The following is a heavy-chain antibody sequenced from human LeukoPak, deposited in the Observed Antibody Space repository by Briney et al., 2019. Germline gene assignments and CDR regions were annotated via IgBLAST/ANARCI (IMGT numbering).Heavy chain of an antibody. V-gene: IGHV4-34*01. Sequence: SETLSLTCAVYGGSFSGYYWSWIRQPPGKALEWIGEINHSGSTNYNPSLKSRVTISVDTSKNQFSLKLSSVTAADTAVYYCARGALIASYYYYGMDVWGQGTTVTVSS. J-gene: IGHJ6*02. CDR3: ARGALIASYYYYGMDV. D-gene: IGHD2-21*01. CDR1: GGSFSGYY. CDR2: INHSGST.